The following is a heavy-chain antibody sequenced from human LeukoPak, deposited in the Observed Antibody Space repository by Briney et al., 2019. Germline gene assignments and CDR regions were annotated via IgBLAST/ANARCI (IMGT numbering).Heavy chain of an antibody. CDR2: ISWNSSGI. CDR1: GFTFHDYA. CDR3: ARELHSYSGSPTHAFDI. Sequence: PGGSLRLSCVASGFTFHDYAMHWVRLPPGKGLEWVSGISWNSSGIGYADSVKGRFTISRDNAKNTLYLQMNSLRAEDTAVYYCARELHSYSGSPTHAFDIWGQGTMVTVSS. V-gene: IGHV3-9*01. D-gene: IGHD1-26*01. J-gene: IGHJ3*02.